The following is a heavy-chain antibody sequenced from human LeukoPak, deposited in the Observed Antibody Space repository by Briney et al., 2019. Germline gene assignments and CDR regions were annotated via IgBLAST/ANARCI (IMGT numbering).Heavy chain of an antibody. CDR1: GFTFSSYW. CDR3: ASHSGYYCDSSGYELDY. Sequence: PGGSLRLSCAASGFTFSSYWMHWVRQAPGKGLVWVSRINSDGSSTSYADSVKGRFTISRDNAKNTLYLQMNSLRAEDTAVYYCASHSGYYCDSSGYELDYWGQGTLVTVSS. J-gene: IGHJ4*02. CDR2: INSDGSST. D-gene: IGHD3-22*01. V-gene: IGHV3-74*01.